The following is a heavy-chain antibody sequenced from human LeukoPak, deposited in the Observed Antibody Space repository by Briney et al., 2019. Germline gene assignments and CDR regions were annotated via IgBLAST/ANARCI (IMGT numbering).Heavy chain of an antibody. V-gene: IGHV3-74*03. D-gene: IGHD4-17*01. Sequence: AGGSLRLSCAASGFTFRNHWMHWVRQTPGKGLVWVSRISSDGSSTTYADSVKGRFTISRDNAKNTLYLQMNNLRAEDTAMYYCARAPFSYGDYFDYWGQGTLVTVSS. J-gene: IGHJ4*02. CDR1: GFTFRNHW. CDR2: ISSDGSST. CDR3: ARAPFSYGDYFDY.